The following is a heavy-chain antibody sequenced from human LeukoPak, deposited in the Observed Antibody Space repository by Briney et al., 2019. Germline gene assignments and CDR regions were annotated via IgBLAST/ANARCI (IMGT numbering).Heavy chain of an antibody. J-gene: IGHJ2*01. CDR1: GFTFSNYG. CDR2: IAHDGSVQ. Sequence: GGSLRLSCAASGFTFSNYGMHWVRQTPGKGLEWVTVIAHDGSVQYYTDSVKGRFTISRDDSKNTLYLQMNSLRAEDTAIYYCAKEKVPISMPAWYFDLWGRGTLVTVSS. D-gene: IGHD2/OR15-2a*01. V-gene: IGHV3-30*18. CDR3: AKEKVPISMPAWYFDL.